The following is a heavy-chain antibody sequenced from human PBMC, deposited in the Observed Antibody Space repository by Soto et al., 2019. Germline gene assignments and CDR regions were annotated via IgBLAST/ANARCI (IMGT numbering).Heavy chain of an antibody. CDR3: ARTYARTTGTTDYYYGMDV. V-gene: IGHV4-4*02. CDR2: IYHSGST. D-gene: IGHD1-1*01. CDR1: GGSISSSNW. Sequence: SETLSLTCAVSGGSISSSNWWSWVRQPPGKGLEWIGEIYHSGSTNYNPSLKSRVTISVDKSKNQFSLKLSSVTAADTAVYYCARTYARTTGTTDYYYGMDVWGQGTTVTVSS. J-gene: IGHJ6*02.